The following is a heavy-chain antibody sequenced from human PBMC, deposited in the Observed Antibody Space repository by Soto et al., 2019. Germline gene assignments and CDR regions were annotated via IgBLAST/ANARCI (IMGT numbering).Heavy chain of an antibody. D-gene: IGHD2-8*02. Sequence: QVQLVESGGGVVQPGRSLRLSCAVSGFTVSTYGMHWVRQAPGKGLEWVAVISRDGGTKYYADSVKGRFTISRDNSRNTLFLEMNSLTGDDMAVYYCTGEDASGYWGQGTLVNVSS. CDR3: TGEDASGY. CDR2: ISRDGGTK. CDR1: GFTVSTYG. V-gene: IGHV3-30*03. J-gene: IGHJ4*02.